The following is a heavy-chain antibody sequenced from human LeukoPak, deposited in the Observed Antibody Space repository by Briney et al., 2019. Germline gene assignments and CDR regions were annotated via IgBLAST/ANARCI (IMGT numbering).Heavy chain of an antibody. J-gene: IGHJ4*02. CDR2: IGTAGDT. D-gene: IGHD1-1*01. Sequence: GGSLRLSCAASGFTFSSYDMHWVRRATGKGLEWVSVIGTAGDTYYPGSVKGRFTISTENAKNSLYLQMNSLRAGDTAVYYRARERQLERLAFGKEGSAFDYWGQGTLVTVSS. V-gene: IGHV3-13*01. CDR3: ARERQLERLAFGKEGSAFDY. CDR1: GFTFSSYD.